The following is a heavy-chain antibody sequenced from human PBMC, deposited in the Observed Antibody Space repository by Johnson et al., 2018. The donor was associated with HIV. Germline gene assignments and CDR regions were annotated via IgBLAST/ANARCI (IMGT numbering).Heavy chain of an antibody. D-gene: IGHD4-17*01. CDR2: ISYDGSNK. CDR1: GFTFSSYA. V-gene: IGHV3-30*04. Sequence: VQLVESGGGLVQPGGSLRLSCAASGFTFSSYAMHWVRQAPGKGLEWVAVISYDGSNKYYADSVKGRFTISRDNSKNTLYLQMNSLRAEDTAVYYCARDGTFGYGDYVGRAFDIWGQGTMVTVSS. J-gene: IGHJ3*02. CDR3: ARDGTFGYGDYVGRAFDI.